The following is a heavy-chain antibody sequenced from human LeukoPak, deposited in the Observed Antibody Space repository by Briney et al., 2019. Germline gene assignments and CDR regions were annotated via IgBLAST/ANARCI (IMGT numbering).Heavy chain of an antibody. V-gene: IGHV3-21*01. J-gene: IGHJ4*02. CDR2: ISSSSSYI. CDR1: GFTFSSYG. Sequence: GGSLRLSCAASGFTFSSYGMNWVRQAPGKGLEWVSSISSSSSYIYYADSVKGRFTISKDNAKNSLYLQMNSLRAEDTAVYYCARGSIAARPDYFDYWGQGTLVTVSS. D-gene: IGHD6-6*01. CDR3: ARGSIAARPDYFDY.